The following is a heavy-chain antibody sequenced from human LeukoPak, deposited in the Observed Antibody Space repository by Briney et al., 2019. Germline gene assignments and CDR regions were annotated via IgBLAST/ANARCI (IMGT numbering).Heavy chain of an antibody. CDR1: GFTVSSNY. CDR3: ARDVLRFLEWTNYYMDV. Sequence: GGSLRLSCAASGFTVSSNYMSWVSQAPGKGLEWVSVIYSGGSTYYADSVKGRFTISRDNSKNTLYLQMNSLRAEDTAVYYCARDVLRFLEWTNYYMDVWGKGTTVTVSS. D-gene: IGHD3-3*01. J-gene: IGHJ6*03. V-gene: IGHV3-66*02. CDR2: IYSGGST.